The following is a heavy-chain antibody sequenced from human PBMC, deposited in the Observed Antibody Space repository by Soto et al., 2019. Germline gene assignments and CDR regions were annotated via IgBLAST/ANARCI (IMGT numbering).Heavy chain of an antibody. J-gene: IGHJ4*02. CDR1: GFTFSDYY. Sequence: GGSLRLSCAASGFTFSDYYMSWIRQAPGKGLEWVSYISSSSSYTNYADSVKGRFTISRDNAKNSLYLQMNSLRAEDTAVYYCARDLQEGSYYVDYWGQGTLVTVSS. V-gene: IGHV3-11*06. CDR2: ISSSSSYT. CDR3: ARDLQEGSYYVDY. D-gene: IGHD1-26*01.